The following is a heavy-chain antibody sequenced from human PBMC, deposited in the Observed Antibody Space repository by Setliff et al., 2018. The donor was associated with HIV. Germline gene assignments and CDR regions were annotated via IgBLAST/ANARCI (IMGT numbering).Heavy chain of an antibody. V-gene: IGHV4-39*07. Sequence: SETLSLTCTVSGGSITSSGYYWGWIRQPPGKGLEWIGSVYYRGTTYYNPSLKNRVTISIDNFKNQFSLNLSSVTAADTAVYYCAKRLTGPFDNWGQGTLVTVSS. D-gene: IGHD1-1*01. CDR2: VYYRGTT. CDR1: GGSITSSGYY. CDR3: AKRLTGPFDN. J-gene: IGHJ4*02.